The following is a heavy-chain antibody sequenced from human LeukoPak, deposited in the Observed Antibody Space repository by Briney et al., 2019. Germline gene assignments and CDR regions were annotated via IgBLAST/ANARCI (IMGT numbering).Heavy chain of an antibody. CDR3: AREIYGGNERPYYGMDV. D-gene: IGHD4-23*01. Sequence: ASVKVSCKTSGHTFTSYGIGWVRQAPRQALEWIGWISAYNGNTNYAQKLQGRVTMTTDTSTSTAYMELRSLRSDDTAVYYCAREIYGGNERPYYGMDVWGQGTTVTVSS. V-gene: IGHV1-18*01. CDR2: ISAYNGNT. CDR1: GHTFTSYG. J-gene: IGHJ6*02.